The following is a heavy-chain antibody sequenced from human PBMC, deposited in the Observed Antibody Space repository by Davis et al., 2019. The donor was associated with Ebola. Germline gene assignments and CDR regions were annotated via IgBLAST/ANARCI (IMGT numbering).Heavy chain of an antibody. J-gene: IGHJ4*02. Sequence: SETLSLTCTVSGGSISSSSYYWGWIRQPPGKGLEWIGTIYYSGSTYYNPPLKSRVTISVDTSKNQFSLKLTSVTAADTAVYYCARQPYDYVWGTYRYPYYFDYWGQGTLVTVSS. CDR1: GGSISSSSYY. CDR2: IYYSGST. CDR3: ARQPYDYVWGTYRYPYYFDY. D-gene: IGHD3-16*02. V-gene: IGHV4-39*01.